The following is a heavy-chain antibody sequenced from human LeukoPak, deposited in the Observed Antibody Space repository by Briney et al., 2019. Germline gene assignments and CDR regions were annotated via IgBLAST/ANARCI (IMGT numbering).Heavy chain of an antibody. CDR1: GFTVSSNY. V-gene: IGHV3-66*02. CDR2: IYSGGST. D-gene: IGHD3-22*01. J-gene: IGHJ4*02. CDR3: ARSPRGDSSGYYPRYFDY. Sequence: GGSLRLSCAASGFTVSSNYMSWVRQAPGKGLEWVSVIYSGGSTYYADSVKGRFTISRDNSKNTLYLQMNSLRAEDTAVYYCARSPRGDSSGYYPRYFDYWGQGTLVTVSS.